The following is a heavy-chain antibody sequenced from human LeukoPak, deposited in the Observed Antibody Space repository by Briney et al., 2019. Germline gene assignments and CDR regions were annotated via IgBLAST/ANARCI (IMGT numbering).Heavy chain of an antibody. Sequence: QPGGSLRLSCAASGFTFSRYWMHWVRQVPGKGLVWVSRINSDGSDPTYADSVKGRFTISGDNAKNTLYLQMNSLRAEDTAVYYCARDGGDGYSYYFDYWGQGSLVTVSS. J-gene: IGHJ4*02. CDR3: ARDGGDGYSYYFDY. CDR2: INSDGSDP. V-gene: IGHV3-74*01. D-gene: IGHD5-24*01. CDR1: GFTFSRYW.